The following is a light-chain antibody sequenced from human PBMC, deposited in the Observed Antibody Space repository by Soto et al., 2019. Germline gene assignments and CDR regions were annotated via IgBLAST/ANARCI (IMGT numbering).Light chain of an antibody. CDR2: GAS. J-gene: IGKJ2*01. Sequence: EMVLPQSPGTLSLSPGKIATRACRASQSVSSRSLAWYQQKPGQAPRRRMYGASGRATGIPDRFSGTGSGRDFTLTISRLETDDFAVYYCQQYGSSPYTFSRGTKLEIK. V-gene: IGKV3-20*01. CDR1: QSVSSRS. CDR3: QQYGSSPYT.